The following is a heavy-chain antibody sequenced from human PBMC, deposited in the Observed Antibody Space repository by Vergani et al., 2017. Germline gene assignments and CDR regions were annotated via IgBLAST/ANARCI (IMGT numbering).Heavy chain of an antibody. V-gene: IGHV3-30-3*01. D-gene: IGHD2-15*01. CDR1: GFTFSSYA. CDR2: ISYVGSNK. CDR3: ARVPSGVVVAAALDY. J-gene: IGHJ4*02. Sequence: QVQLVESGGGVVQPGRSLRLSCAASGFTFSSYAMHWVRPAPGKGLEWVAVISYVGSNKYYADPLSGRFTISRYKSKNTLYLEMNSLRAEDTAVYYWARVPSGVVVAAALDYWGQGTLVTVSS.